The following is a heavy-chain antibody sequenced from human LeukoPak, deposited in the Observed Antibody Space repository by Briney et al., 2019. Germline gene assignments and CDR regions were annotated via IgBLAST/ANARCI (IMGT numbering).Heavy chain of an antibody. J-gene: IGHJ5*02. CDR3: ARHGSSGWYLDWFDP. Sequence: GESLKISCKGSGYSFTSYWISWVRQMPGKGLEWMGRIDPSGSYTNYSPSFQGHVTISSDKSITTAYLQWSSLKASDTAIYYCARHGSSGWYLDWFDPWGQGTLVTVSS. CDR2: IDPSGSYT. CDR1: GYSFTSYW. V-gene: IGHV5-10-1*01. D-gene: IGHD6-19*01.